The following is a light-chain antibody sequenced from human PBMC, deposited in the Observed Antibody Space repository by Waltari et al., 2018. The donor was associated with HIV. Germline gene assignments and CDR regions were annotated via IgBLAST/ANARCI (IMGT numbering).Light chain of an antibody. J-gene: IGLJ1*01. Sequence: SYELTQPPSVSVSPGQTARIPCSGDVLANQYAYWYQQKPGQAPVLVIYKDTERPSGIPERFSGSSSGTTVTLTISGVQPDDEADYYCQSADTSYTSRVFGIGTKVTVL. CDR3: QSADTSYTSRV. CDR2: KDT. CDR1: VLANQY. V-gene: IGLV3-25*03.